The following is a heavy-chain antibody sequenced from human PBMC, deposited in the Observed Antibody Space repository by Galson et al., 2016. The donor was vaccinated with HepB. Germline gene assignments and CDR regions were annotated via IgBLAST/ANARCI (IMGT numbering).Heavy chain of an antibody. CDR2: IDPSDSYT. V-gene: IGHV5-10-1*01. CDR1: GYSFTSYW. CDR3: AGGHYGSGSFYLVDW. Sequence: QSGAEVKKPGESLRISCKGSGYSFTSYWISWVRQMPGKGLEWMGRIDPSDSYTNYSPSFQGHVTISADKSISTAYLQWSSLKASDTAMYYCAGGHYGSGSFYLVDWWGEGTLVTVSS. D-gene: IGHD3-10*01. J-gene: IGHJ4*02.